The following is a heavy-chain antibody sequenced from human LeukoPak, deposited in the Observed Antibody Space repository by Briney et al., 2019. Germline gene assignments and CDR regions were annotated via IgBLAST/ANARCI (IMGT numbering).Heavy chain of an antibody. D-gene: IGHD6-19*01. CDR3: ARGAVAGLWYFDL. J-gene: IGHJ2*01. Sequence: GGSLRLSWAASGXTFSSYEVNWVRQAPGKGLECVSYISSSGNTVYYADSVKGRFTISRDNAKNSLFLQMNTLRAEDTAVYYCARGAVAGLWYFDLWGRGTLVTVSS. CDR2: ISSSGNTV. V-gene: IGHV3-48*03. CDR1: GXTFSSYE.